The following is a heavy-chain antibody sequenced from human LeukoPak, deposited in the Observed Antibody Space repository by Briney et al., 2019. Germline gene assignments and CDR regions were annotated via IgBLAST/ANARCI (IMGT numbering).Heavy chain of an antibody. D-gene: IGHD6-19*01. J-gene: IGHJ6*03. V-gene: IGHV4-4*07. CDR3: ARTIAVAGTGMPTDYYYMDV. CDR1: GGSISSYY. CDR2: IYTSGST. Sequence: SETLSLTCTVSGGSISSYYWSWIRQPAGKGLEWIGRIYTSGSTNYNPSLKSRVTISVDKSKNQFSLKLSSVTAADTAVYYCARTIAVAGTGMPTDYYYMDVWGKGTTVTVSS.